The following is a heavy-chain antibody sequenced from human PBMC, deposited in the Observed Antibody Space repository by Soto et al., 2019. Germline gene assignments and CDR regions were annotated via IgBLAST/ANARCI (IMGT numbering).Heavy chain of an antibody. CDR1: GGSISSGDYY. V-gene: IGHV4-31*03. CDR2: IYYSGST. Sequence: SETLSLTCTVSGGSISSGDYYWSWIRQHPGKGLEWIGYIYYSGSTYYNPSLKSRVTISVDTSKNHFSLKLSSVTAADTAVYYCARPSSSWYHRDYGMDVWGQGTTVTVSS. D-gene: IGHD6-13*01. J-gene: IGHJ6*02. CDR3: ARPSSSWYHRDYGMDV.